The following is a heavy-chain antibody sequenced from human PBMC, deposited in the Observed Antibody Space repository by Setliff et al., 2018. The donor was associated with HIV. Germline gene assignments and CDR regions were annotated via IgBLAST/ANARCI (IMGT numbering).Heavy chain of an antibody. CDR3: ARPVSKNFYGMDV. V-gene: IGHV4-38-2*02. Sequence: PSETLSLTCTVSGYSISSGYYWGWIRQPPGKGLEWIGSIYHSGTTYYNPSLKSRVTISVDTSKNQFSLKLSSVTAADTAVYYCARPVSKNFYGMDVWGLGTTVT. CDR2: IYHSGTT. CDR1: GYSISSGYY. J-gene: IGHJ6*02.